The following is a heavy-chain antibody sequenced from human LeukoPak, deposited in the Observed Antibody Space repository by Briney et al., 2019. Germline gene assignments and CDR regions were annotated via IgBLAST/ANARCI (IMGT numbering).Heavy chain of an antibody. Sequence: AGGSLRLSCAASGFTFSSYAMSWVRQAPGKGLEWVSAFSGSGGNTYYADSVKGRFTISRDNSKNTLYLQMNSLRAEDTAVYYCARATGMSFDYWGQGTPVTVSS. J-gene: IGHJ4*02. CDR1: GFTFSSYA. V-gene: IGHV3-23*01. CDR2: FSGSGGNT. CDR3: ARATGMSFDY.